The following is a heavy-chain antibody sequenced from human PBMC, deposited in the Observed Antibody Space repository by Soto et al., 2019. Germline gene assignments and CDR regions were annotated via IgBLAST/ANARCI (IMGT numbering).Heavy chain of an antibody. D-gene: IGHD2-2*01. CDR1: GGTFSSYT. CDR2: IIPILGIA. CDR3: ARAPDIVVVQSEDYYFDY. Sequence: SVKVSCKASGGTFSSYTISWVRQAPGQGLEWMGRIIPILGIANYAQKFQGRVTITADKSTSTAYMELSSLRSEDTAVYYCARAPDIVVVQSEDYYFDYWGQGTLVTVSS. J-gene: IGHJ4*02. V-gene: IGHV1-69*02.